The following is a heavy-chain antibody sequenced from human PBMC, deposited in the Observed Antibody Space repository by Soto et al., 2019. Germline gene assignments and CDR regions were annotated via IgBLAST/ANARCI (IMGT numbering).Heavy chain of an antibody. CDR3: ARDQTILRYFDWSQLDAFDI. Sequence: ASVKVSCKASGYTFTSYGISWVRQAPGQGLEWMGWISAYNGNTNYAQKLQGRVTMTTDTSTSTAYMELRSLRSDGTAVYFCARDQTILRYFDWSQLDAFDIWGQGTMVTVSS. CDR2: ISAYNGNT. CDR1: GYTFTSYG. J-gene: IGHJ3*02. V-gene: IGHV1-18*01. D-gene: IGHD3-9*01.